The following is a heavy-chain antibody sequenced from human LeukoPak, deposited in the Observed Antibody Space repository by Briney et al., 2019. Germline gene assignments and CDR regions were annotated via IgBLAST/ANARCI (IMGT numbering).Heavy chain of an antibody. D-gene: IGHD3-10*01. CDR2: IYYRGRT. V-gene: IGHV4-59*01. CDR1: GGFLSHYY. Sequence: PSETLSLTCPVCGGFLSHYYWSWIRQPPGKGREWIGYIYYRGRTNYNPSLKSRVAISVDTSKNQFSLRLTSVTAADTAMYYCASRTYYGSGPDYWGQGTLVTVSS. CDR3: ASRTYYGSGPDY. J-gene: IGHJ4*02.